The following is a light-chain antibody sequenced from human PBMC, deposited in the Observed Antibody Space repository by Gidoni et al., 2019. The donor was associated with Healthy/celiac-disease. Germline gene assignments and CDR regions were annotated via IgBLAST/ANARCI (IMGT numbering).Light chain of an antibody. V-gene: IGLV1-40*01. CDR2: GNS. CDR1: SSNIGAGYD. CDR3: QSYDSSLSGAV. J-gene: IGLJ7*01. Sequence: QSVLTQPPSLSGAPGQRVTISCTGRSSNIGAGYDVPWYQQLPGTAPKLLIYGNSKRPSGVPDRFSGSKSGTSASLAITGLQAEDEADYYCQSYDSSLSGAVFGGGTQLTVL.